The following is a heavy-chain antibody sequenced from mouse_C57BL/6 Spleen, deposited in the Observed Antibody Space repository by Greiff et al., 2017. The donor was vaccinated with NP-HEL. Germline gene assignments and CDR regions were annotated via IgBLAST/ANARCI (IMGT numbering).Heavy chain of an antibody. CDR3: VRPFGGYDVWFAY. Sequence: DVQLQESGGGLVQPKGSLKLSCAASGFSFNTYAMNWVRQAPGKGLEWVARIRSKSNNYATYYADSVKDRFTISRDDSESMLYLQMNNLKTEDTAMYYCVRPFGGYDVWFAYWGQGTLVTVSA. J-gene: IGHJ3*01. V-gene: IGHV10-1*01. D-gene: IGHD2-2*01. CDR1: GFSFNTYA. CDR2: IRSKSNNYAT.